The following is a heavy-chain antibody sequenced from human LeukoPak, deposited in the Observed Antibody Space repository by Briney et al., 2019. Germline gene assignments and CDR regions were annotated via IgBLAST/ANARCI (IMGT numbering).Heavy chain of an antibody. V-gene: IGHV4-34*01. Sequence: SETLSLTCAVYGGSFSGYYWSWIRQPPGKGLEWIGEINHSGSTNYNPSLKSRVTISVDTSKNQFSLKLSSVTAADTAVYYCARGSPGWPLEYWGQGTLVTVYS. CDR2: INHSGST. D-gene: IGHD6-19*01. CDR1: GGSFSGYY. J-gene: IGHJ4*02. CDR3: ARGSPGWPLEY.